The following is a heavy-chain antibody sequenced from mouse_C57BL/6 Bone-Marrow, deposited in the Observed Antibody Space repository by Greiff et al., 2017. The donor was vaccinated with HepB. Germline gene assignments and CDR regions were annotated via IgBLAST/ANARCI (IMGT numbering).Heavy chain of an antibody. Sequence: QVQLQQPGTELVKPGASVKLSCKASGYTFTSYWMHWVKQRPGQGLEWIGNINPSNGGTNYNETFKSKATLTVDKSSSTAYMQLSSLTSEDSAVYNCARETTVVAPFAYWGQGTLVTVSA. V-gene: IGHV1-53*01. J-gene: IGHJ3*01. CDR1: GYTFTSYW. D-gene: IGHD1-1*01. CDR3: ARETTVVAPFAY. CDR2: INPSNGGT.